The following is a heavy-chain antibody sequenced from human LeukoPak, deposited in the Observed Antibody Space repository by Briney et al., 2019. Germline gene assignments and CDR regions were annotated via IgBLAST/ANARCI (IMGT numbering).Heavy chain of an antibody. CDR2: IKSETDGRTT. J-gene: IGHJ3*02. V-gene: IGHV3-15*01. D-gene: IGHD2-2*01. CDR1: GFTFSNAW. CDR3: STDMVVPAALDAFDI. Sequence: AGGSLRLSCAASGFTFSNAWMSWVRQAPGKGLEWVGSIKSETDGRTTEYAAHVKVTFTISRDDYKITLYLHMHSLKDAATYVYYCSTDMVVPAALDAFDIWGQGTMVTVTS.